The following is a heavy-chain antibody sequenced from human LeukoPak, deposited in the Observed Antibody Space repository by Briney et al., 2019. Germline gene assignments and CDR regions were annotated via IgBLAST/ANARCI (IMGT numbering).Heavy chain of an antibody. V-gene: IGHV3-7*01. D-gene: IGHD4-23*01. CDR2: IEKDGSEK. CDR1: GFIFSNFW. J-gene: IGHJ4*02. CDR3: VRGATYRGNAFLDY. Sequence: GGSLRLSCAASGFIFSNFWMGWARQAPGKGPEWVVHIEKDGSEKSYVDSVKGRFTISRDNAKNSLYLQMSSLRAEDTAVYFCVRGATYRGNAFLDYWGQGTLVSVYS.